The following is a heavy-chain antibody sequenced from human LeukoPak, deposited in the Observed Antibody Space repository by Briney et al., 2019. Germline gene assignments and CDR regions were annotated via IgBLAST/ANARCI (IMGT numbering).Heavy chain of an antibody. CDR2: IYSGGST. V-gene: IGHV3-53*04. CDR1: GFTVSSNY. D-gene: IGHD6-13*01. CDR3: ARAPRGAAADSYFDY. J-gene: IGHJ4*03. Sequence: SGGSLRLSCAASGFTVSSNYMSWVRQAPGKGLEWVSVIYSGGSTYYADSVKGRLTISRHNSKNTLYLQMNSLRAEDTAVYYCARAPRGAAADSYFDYWGQGTLVTVSS.